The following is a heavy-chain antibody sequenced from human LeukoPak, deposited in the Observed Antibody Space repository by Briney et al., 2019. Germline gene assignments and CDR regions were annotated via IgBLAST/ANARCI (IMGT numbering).Heavy chain of an antibody. V-gene: IGHV1-18*01. CDR2: ISAYNGNT. D-gene: IGHD3-22*01. CDR3: ARTETYYYDSSGYSTRYFDY. CDR1: GYTFTNYG. J-gene: IGHJ4*02. Sequence: GASVKVSCKASGYTFTNYGISWVRQAPGQGLEWMGWISAYNGNTNYAQKLQGRVTMTTDTSTSTAYMELRSLRSDDTAVYYCARTETYYYDSSGYSTRYFDYWGQGTLVTVSS.